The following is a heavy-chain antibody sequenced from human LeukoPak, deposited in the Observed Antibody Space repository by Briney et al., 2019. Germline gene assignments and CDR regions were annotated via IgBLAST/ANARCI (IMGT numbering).Heavy chain of an antibody. CDR1: GGSISSYY. CDR2: IYYSGST. Sequence: SETLSLTRTVSGGSISSYYWSWIRQPPGKGLEWIGYIYYSGSTNYNPSLKSRVTISVDTSKNQFSLKLSSVTAADTAVYYCARELGPGYPFDYWGQGTLVTVSS. CDR3: ARELGPGYPFDY. V-gene: IGHV4-59*01. J-gene: IGHJ4*02. D-gene: IGHD5-12*01.